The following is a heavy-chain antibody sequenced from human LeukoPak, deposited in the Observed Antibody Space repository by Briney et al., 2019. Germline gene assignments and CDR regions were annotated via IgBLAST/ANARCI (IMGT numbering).Heavy chain of an antibody. CDR3: AKAGHCSSTSCYFAAFRY. J-gene: IGHJ4*02. Sequence: SETLSLTCAVYGGSFSGYYWSWIRQHPGKGLEWIGYIYYSGSTYYNPSLKSRVTISVDTSKNQFSLKLSSVTAADTAVYYCAKAGHCSSTSCYFAAFRYWGQGTLVTVSS. CDR1: GGSFSGYY. D-gene: IGHD2-2*01. CDR2: IYYSGST. V-gene: IGHV4-31*11.